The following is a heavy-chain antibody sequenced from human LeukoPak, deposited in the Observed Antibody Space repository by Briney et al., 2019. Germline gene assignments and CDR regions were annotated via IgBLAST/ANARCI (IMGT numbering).Heavy chain of an antibody. CDR3: ARVSDYYDSSGFDY. Sequence: TSETLSLTCTVSGGSISSYYWSWIRQPPGKGLEWMGYIYYSGSTNYNPSLKRRVTISVDTSKNQFSLKLSSVTAADTAVYYCARVSDYYDSSGFDYWGQGTLVTVSS. CDR1: GGSISSYY. J-gene: IGHJ4*02. D-gene: IGHD3-22*01. V-gene: IGHV4-59*01. CDR2: IYYSGST.